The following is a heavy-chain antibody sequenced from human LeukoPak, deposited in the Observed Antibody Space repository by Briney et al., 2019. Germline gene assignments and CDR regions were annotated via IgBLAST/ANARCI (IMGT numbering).Heavy chain of an antibody. CDR2: INPNGGDT. CDR1: GYTFTDYY. J-gene: IGHJ4*02. CDR3: ARVAPLENGGSSVPDY. D-gene: IGHD6-6*01. Sequence: ASVKVSCVASGYTFTDYYIHSVRQAPGQGLEWMGWINPNGGDTYYAQKFQARVTLTRITTNSTAYLELRRLTSDDTAMYYCARVAPLENGGSSVPDYWGQGTLVTVSS. V-gene: IGHV1-2*02.